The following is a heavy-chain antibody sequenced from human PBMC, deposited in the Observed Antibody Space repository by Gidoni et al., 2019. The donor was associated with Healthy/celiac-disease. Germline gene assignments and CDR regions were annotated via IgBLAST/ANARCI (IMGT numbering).Heavy chain of an antibody. Sequence: EVQLVESGGGLVKPGGSLRLSCAASCFTFSNAWMNWVRQAPGKGLEWVGRIKSKTDGGTTDYAAPVKGRFTISRDDSKNTLYLQMNSLKTEDTAVYYCTTDRLRVDAFDIWGQGTMVTVSS. J-gene: IGHJ3*02. CDR2: IKSKTDGGTT. D-gene: IGHD2-15*01. CDR3: TTDRLRVDAFDI. V-gene: IGHV3-15*07. CDR1: CFTFSNAW.